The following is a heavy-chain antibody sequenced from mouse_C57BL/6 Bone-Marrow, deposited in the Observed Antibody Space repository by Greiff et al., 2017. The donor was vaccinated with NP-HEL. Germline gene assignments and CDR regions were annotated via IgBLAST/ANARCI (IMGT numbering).Heavy chain of an antibody. CDR3: ARGGFITTVVALYYYAMDY. J-gene: IGHJ4*01. Sequence: QVQLQQPGTELVKPGASVKLSCKASGYTFTSYWMHWVKQRPGQGLEWIGNINPSNGGTNYNEKFKSKATLTVDKSSSTAYMQLSSLTSEDSAVYYCARGGFITTVVALYYYAMDYWGQGTSVTVSS. CDR1: GYTFTSYW. D-gene: IGHD1-1*01. V-gene: IGHV1-53*01. CDR2: INPSNGGT.